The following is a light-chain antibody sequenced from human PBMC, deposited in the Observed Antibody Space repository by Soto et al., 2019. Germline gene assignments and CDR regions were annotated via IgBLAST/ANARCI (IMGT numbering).Light chain of an antibody. Sequence: EVVMTQSPATLSVSAGERATLSCRASESVSSNLAWYQQRPGQAPRLVIYGASTRATGIPARFSGGGSGTEFTLTISSLQSEDFAVYYCQQDGSSPWTFGQGTKVDIK. CDR3: QQDGSSPWT. CDR1: ESVSSN. V-gene: IGKV3-15*01. CDR2: GAS. J-gene: IGKJ1*01.